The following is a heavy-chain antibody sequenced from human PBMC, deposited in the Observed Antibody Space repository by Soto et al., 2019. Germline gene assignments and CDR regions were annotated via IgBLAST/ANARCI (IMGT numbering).Heavy chain of an antibody. D-gene: IGHD6-19*01. Sequence: ASVKVSCKASGGTFSSYAISWLRQAPGQGLEWMGGIIPIFGTANYAQKFQGRVTITADKSTSTAYMELSSLRSEDTAVYYCARGEVAGNDLFYYGMDVWGQGTTVTVSS. V-gene: IGHV1-69*06. J-gene: IGHJ6*02. CDR1: GGTFSSYA. CDR3: ARGEVAGNDLFYYGMDV. CDR2: IIPIFGTA.